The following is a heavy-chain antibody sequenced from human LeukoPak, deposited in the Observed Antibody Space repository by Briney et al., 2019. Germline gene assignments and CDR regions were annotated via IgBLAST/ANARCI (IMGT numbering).Heavy chain of an antibody. J-gene: IGHJ4*02. V-gene: IGHV3-64*01. CDR1: GFTFSTYS. D-gene: IGHD3-3*01. CDR2: ISSNGGST. Sequence: GGSLRLSCAASGFTFSTYSMHWVRQAPGKGLEYVSAISSNGGSTYYANSVKGRFTISRDNSKNTLYLQMNSLRAEDTAVYYCAKVASNYDFWSGSANWGQGTLVTVSS. CDR3: AKVASNYDFWSGSAN.